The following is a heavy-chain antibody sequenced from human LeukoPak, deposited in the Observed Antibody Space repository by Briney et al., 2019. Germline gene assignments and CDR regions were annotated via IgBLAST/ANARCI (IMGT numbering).Heavy chain of an antibody. CDR1: GGSMSSYY. J-gene: IGHJ4*02. CDR3: TTRLTVTFGGVIVFDY. D-gene: IGHD3-16*02. V-gene: IGHV3-15*01. CDR2: IKSKTDGGTT. Sequence: ETLSLTCIVSGGSMSSYYWSWVRQAPGKGLEWVGRIKSKTDGGTTDYAAPVKGRFTISRDDSKNTLYLQMNSLKTEDTAVYYCTTRLTVTFGGVIVFDYWGQGTLVTVSS.